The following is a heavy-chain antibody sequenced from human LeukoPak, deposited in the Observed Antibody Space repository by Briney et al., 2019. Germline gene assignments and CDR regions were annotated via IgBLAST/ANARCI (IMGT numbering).Heavy chain of an antibody. V-gene: IGHV4-34*01. CDR2: INHSGST. D-gene: IGHD3-10*01. CDR3: AREAMVRAPFDP. J-gene: IGHJ5*02. Sequence: SETLSLTCAVYGGSFSGYYWSWIRQPPGKGLEWIGEINHSGSTNYNPSLKSRVTISVDTSKNQFSLKLSSVTAADTAVYYCAREAMVRAPFDPWGQGTLVTISS. CDR1: GGSFSGYY.